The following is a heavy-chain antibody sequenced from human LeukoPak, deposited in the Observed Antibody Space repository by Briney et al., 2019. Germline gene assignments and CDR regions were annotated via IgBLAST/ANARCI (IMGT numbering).Heavy chain of an antibody. CDR3: ARDPQVPAAYYGMDV. D-gene: IGHD2-2*01. CDR2: IIPIFGTA. J-gene: IGHJ6*02. V-gene: IGHV1-69*13. Sequence: ASVKVSCKASGGTLSSYAISWVRQAPGQGLEWMGGIIPIFGTANYAQKFQGRVTITADESTSTAYMELSSLRSEDTAVYYCARDPQVPAAYYGMDVWGQGTTVTVSS. CDR1: GGTLSSYA.